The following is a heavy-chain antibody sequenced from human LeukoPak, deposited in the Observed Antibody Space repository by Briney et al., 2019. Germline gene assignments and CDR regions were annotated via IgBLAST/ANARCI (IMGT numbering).Heavy chain of an antibody. J-gene: IGHJ4*02. CDR1: GFTFSSYA. D-gene: IGHD3-3*01. Sequence: PGGSLRLSCAASGFTFSSYAMSWVRQARGKGLEWVSAISGSGGSTYYADSVKGGFTISRDNSKNTLYLQMNSLRAEDTAVYYCAKDPSPNTIFEAQFDYWGQGTLVTVSS. CDR3: AKDPSPNTIFEAQFDY. CDR2: ISGSGGST. V-gene: IGHV3-23*01.